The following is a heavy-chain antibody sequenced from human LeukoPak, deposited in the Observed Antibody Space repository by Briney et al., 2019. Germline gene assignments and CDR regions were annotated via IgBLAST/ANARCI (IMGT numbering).Heavy chain of an antibody. J-gene: IGHJ3*02. CDR2: IYYSGST. V-gene: IGHV4-39*07. CDR3: AREGYSYTHGAFDI. CDR1: GGSISSNSYY. Sequence: SETLSLTCAVSGGSISSNSYYWGWIRQPPGKGLEWIGSIYYSGSTYYNPSLKSRVTISVDTSKNQFSLKLSSVTAADTAVYYCAREGYSYTHGAFDIWGQGTLVTVSS. D-gene: IGHD5-18*01.